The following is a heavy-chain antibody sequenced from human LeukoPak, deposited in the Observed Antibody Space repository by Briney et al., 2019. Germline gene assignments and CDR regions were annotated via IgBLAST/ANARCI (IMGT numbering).Heavy chain of an antibody. CDR3: ARHGPYYYDSSGYGGFDY. Sequence: PSETPSLTCTVSGGSISSYYWSWIRQPPGKGLEWIGYIYYSGSTNYNPSLKSRVTISVDTSKNQFSLKLSSVTAADTAVYYCARHGPYYYDSSGYGGFDYWGQGTLVTVSS. CDR2: IYYSGST. V-gene: IGHV4-59*08. CDR1: GGSISSYY. D-gene: IGHD3-22*01. J-gene: IGHJ4*02.